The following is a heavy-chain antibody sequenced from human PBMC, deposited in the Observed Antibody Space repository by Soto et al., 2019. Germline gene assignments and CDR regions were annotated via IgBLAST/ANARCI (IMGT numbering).Heavy chain of an antibody. V-gene: IGHV4-34*01. J-gene: IGHJ4*02. CDR1: GGSFSGYY. CDR3: ARGSTLYDYIWGSYRTTPLHDY. CDR2: INHSGST. D-gene: IGHD3-16*02. Sequence: SETLSLTCAVYGGSFSGYYWSWIRQPPGKGLEWIGEINHSGSTNYNPSLKSRVTISVDTSKNQFSLKLSSVTAADTAVYYCARGSTLYDYIWGSYRTTPLHDYWGQGTLVTVSS.